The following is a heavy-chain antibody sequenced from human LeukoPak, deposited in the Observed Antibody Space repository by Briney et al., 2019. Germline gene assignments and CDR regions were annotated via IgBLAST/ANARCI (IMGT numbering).Heavy chain of an antibody. D-gene: IGHD2/OR15-2a*01. V-gene: IGHV3-23*01. CDR1: GFTFRNYA. CDR3: AREDPAIILSLDY. Sequence: GGPLRLSCAASGFTFRNYAMSWVRQAPGKGLEWVSAISGSGDNTYYTDSVKGRFTISRDNSKNTLYPQMNSLRGDDTAVYFCAREDPAIILSLDYWGQGTLVTVSS. J-gene: IGHJ4*02. CDR2: ISGSGDNT.